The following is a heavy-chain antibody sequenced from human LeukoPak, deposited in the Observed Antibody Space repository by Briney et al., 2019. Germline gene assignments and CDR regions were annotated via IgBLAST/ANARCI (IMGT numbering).Heavy chain of an antibody. CDR1: GFTFSDYY. Sequence: PGGSLRLSCAASGFTFSDYYMSWIRQAPGKGLEWVSYISSSGSTIYYADSVKGRFTISRDNAKNSLYLQMNSLRAEDTAVYYCAGDQIVAWENYYYYYGMDVWGQGTTVTVSS. D-gene: IGHD6-6*01. V-gene: IGHV3-11*01. J-gene: IGHJ6*02. CDR3: AGDQIVAWENYYYYYGMDV. CDR2: ISSSGSTI.